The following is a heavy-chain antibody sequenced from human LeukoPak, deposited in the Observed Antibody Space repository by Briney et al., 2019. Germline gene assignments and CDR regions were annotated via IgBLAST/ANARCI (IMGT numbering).Heavy chain of an antibody. V-gene: IGHV4-34*01. CDR2: INHSGST. Sequence: PSETLSLTCAVYGGSFSGYYWSWIRQPPGKGLEWIGEINHSGSTNYNPSLKSRVTISVDTSKNQFSLKLSSVTAADTAVYYCARGRSSGWYGGGFDYCGQGTLVTVSS. J-gene: IGHJ4*02. D-gene: IGHD6-19*01. CDR3: ARGRSSGWYGGGFDY. CDR1: GGSFSGYY.